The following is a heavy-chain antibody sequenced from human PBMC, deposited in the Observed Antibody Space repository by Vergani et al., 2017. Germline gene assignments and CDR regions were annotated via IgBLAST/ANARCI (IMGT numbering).Heavy chain of an antibody. V-gene: IGHV4-59*01. J-gene: IGHJ4*02. Sequence: QVQLQQWGAGLLKPSETLSLTCTVSGGSISSYYWSWIRQPPGKGLEWIGYIYYSGSTNYNPSLKSRVTISVDTSKNQFSLKLSSVTAADTAVYYCARGSTNIVVVPAARFDYWGQGTLVTVSS. CDR1: GGSISSYY. CDR3: ARGSTNIVVVPAARFDY. D-gene: IGHD2-2*01. CDR2: IYYSGST.